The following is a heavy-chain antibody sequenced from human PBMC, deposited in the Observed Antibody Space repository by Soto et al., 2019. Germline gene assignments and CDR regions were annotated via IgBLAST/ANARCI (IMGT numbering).Heavy chain of an antibody. Sequence: LRLSCAASGFTFSSYAMHWVRQAPGKGLEWVAVISYDGSNKYYADSVKGRFTISRDNSKNTLYLQMNSLRAEDTAVYYCARSRLRFLEWSDYYYGMDVWGQGTTVTVSS. V-gene: IGHV3-30-3*01. CDR2: ISYDGSNK. CDR3: ARSRLRFLEWSDYYYGMDV. D-gene: IGHD3-3*01. J-gene: IGHJ6*02. CDR1: GFTFSSYA.